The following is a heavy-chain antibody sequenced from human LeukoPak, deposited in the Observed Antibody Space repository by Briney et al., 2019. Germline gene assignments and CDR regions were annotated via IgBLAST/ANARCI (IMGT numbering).Heavy chain of an antibody. CDR1: GGSIRSYY. Sequence: PSETLSLTCTVSGGSIRSYYWSWIRQPPGKGLEWIGYIYYSGSTNYNPSLKSRVTISVDTSKNQFSLKLSSVTAADTAVYYCARGSGYSSGWYRGAFDIWGQGTMVTVSS. J-gene: IGHJ3*02. CDR2: IYYSGST. D-gene: IGHD6-19*01. CDR3: ARGSGYSSGWYRGAFDI. V-gene: IGHV4-59*01.